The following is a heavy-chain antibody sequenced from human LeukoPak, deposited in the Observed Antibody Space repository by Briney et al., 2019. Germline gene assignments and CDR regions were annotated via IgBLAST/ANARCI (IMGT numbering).Heavy chain of an antibody. CDR1: GYTFTSYG. CDR3: ARDSGYCSGDSCNYYYGMDV. Sequence: ASVKVSCKASGYTFTSYGVSWVRQAPGQGLEWMGWINVYDGSTKYGQNLQGRVTMTTDTSTSTAYMELRSLGSDDTAVYYCARDSGYCSGDSCNYYYGMDVWGQGTTVTASS. CDR2: INVYDGST. J-gene: IGHJ6*02. V-gene: IGHV1-18*01. D-gene: IGHD2-15*01.